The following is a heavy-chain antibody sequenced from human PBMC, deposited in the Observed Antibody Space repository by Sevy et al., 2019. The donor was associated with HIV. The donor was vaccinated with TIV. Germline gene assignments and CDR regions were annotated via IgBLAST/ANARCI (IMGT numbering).Heavy chain of an antibody. Sequence: GGSLRLSCAASGFTFGSYGMHWVRQAPGKGLEWVAVISYAGSDKYYADSVKGRFTISRDNSKNTLYLQMNSLRAEDSAVYYCAKESTNRYYDFWSGYTNYDGTDVWGQGTTVTVSS. CDR2: ISYAGSDK. CDR1: GFTFGSYG. CDR3: AKESTNRYYDFWSGYTNYDGTDV. V-gene: IGHV3-30*18. J-gene: IGHJ6*01. D-gene: IGHD3-3*01.